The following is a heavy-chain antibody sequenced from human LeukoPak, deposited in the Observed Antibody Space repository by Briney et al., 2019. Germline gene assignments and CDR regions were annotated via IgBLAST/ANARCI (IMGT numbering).Heavy chain of an antibody. CDR1: GFTFSSYA. V-gene: IGHV3-30*01. Sequence: GGSLRLSCVASGFTFSSYAMHWVRQAPGKGLEWVAVISYDGSNKYYADSVKGRFTISRDNSKNTLYLQMNSLRAEDTAVYYCAQPGSSSSHFDYWGQGTLVTVSS. D-gene: IGHD6-6*01. CDR2: ISYDGSNK. J-gene: IGHJ4*02. CDR3: AQPGSSSSHFDY.